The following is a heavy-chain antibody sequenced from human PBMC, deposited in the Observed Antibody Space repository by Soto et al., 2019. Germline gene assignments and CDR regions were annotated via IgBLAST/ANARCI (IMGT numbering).Heavy chain of an antibody. CDR1: GFTFDDYA. Sequence: EVQLVESGGGLVQPGRSLRLSCAASGFTFDDYAMHWVRQAPGKGLEWVSGISWNSGSIGYVDSVKGRFTISRDNAKNSLYLQMNSLRAEDTALYYCAKSNDFWSGYYRYWGQGTLVTVSS. J-gene: IGHJ4*02. CDR2: ISWNSGSI. CDR3: AKSNDFWSGYYRY. D-gene: IGHD3-3*01. V-gene: IGHV3-9*01.